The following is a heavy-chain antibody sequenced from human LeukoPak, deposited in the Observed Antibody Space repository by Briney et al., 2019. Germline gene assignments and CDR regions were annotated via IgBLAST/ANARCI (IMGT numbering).Heavy chain of an antibody. CDR3: ASLEMDY. CDR2: IYHSGST. Sequence: SETLSLTCAVSGYSISSGYYWGWIRQPPGKGLEWIGSIYHSGSTYYNPSLKSRVTITVDTSKNQFSLKLSSMTAADTAVYYCASLEMDYWGQGTLVTVSS. CDR1: GYSISSGYY. V-gene: IGHV4-38-2*01. J-gene: IGHJ4*02.